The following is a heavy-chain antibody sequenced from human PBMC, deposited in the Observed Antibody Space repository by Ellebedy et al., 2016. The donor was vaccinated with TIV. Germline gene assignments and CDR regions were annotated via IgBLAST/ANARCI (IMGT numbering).Heavy chain of an antibody. CDR1: GFTFSSYA. D-gene: IGHD2-2*01. V-gene: IGHV3-64*01. Sequence: GGSLRLSCAASGFTFSSYAMHWVRQAPGKGLEYVSAISSNGGSTYYANSVKGRFTISRDNAKNSLYLQMNSLTAEDTAVFYCARDRYCSRTTSCFYFDYWGQGALVTVSS. J-gene: IGHJ4*02. CDR2: ISSNGGST. CDR3: ARDRYCSRTTSCFYFDY.